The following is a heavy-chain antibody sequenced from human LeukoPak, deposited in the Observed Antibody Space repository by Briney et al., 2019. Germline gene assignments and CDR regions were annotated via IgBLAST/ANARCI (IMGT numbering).Heavy chain of an antibody. CDR2: ISHDGSNK. D-gene: IGHD3-10*01. CDR3: AKTKVRGSGSYYRNYYFDY. Sequence: PGGSLRLSCAASGFTFSSYGMHWVRQAPGKGLEWVAVISHDGSNKYYADSVKGRFTISRDNSKNTLYLQMNSLRAEDTAVYYCAKTKVRGSGSYYRNYYFDYWGQGTLVTVSS. CDR1: GFTFSSYG. V-gene: IGHV3-30*18. J-gene: IGHJ4*02.